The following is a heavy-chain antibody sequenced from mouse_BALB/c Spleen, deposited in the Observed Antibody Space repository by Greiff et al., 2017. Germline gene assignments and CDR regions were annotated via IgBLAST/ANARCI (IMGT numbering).Heavy chain of an antibody. D-gene: IGHD1-1*01. V-gene: IGHV1-14*01. CDR1: GYTFTSYV. CDR2: INPYNDGT. J-gene: IGHJ3*01. CDR3: ARPFITTGFAY. Sequence: VHVKQSGPELVKPGASVKMSCKASGYTFTSYVMHWVKQKPGQGLEWIGYINPYNDGTKYNEKFKGKATLTSDKSSSTAYMELSSLTSEDSAVYYCARPFITTGFAYWGQGTLVTVSA.